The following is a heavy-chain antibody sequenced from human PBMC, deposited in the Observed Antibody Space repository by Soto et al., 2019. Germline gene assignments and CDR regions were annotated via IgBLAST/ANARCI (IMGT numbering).Heavy chain of an antibody. Sequence: QVQLVESGGGVVQPGRSLRLSCAASGFTFSSYGMHWVRQAPGKGLEWVAFIWHDGGNKFYAESVKGRFTISRDNSKNRLYLPMTSLSAEDTAMYYCARDGDVNTVFGKDYWGQGTLVTVSS. V-gene: IGHV3-33*01. J-gene: IGHJ4*02. CDR1: GFTFSSYG. D-gene: IGHD3-3*01. CDR2: IWHDGGNK. CDR3: ARDGDVNTVFGKDY.